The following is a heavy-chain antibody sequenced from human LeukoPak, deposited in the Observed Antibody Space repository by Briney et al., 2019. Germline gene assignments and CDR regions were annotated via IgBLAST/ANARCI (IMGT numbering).Heavy chain of an antibody. J-gene: IGHJ4*02. D-gene: IGHD6-13*01. Sequence: GGSLRLSCAASGFTVSSNYMSWVRQAPGKGLEWVSVIYSGGSTYYADSVKGRFTISRDNSKNTLYLQMNSLRAEDTAVYYCAKDRDVGAAGYYFGSWGQGTLLTVSA. CDR1: GFTVSSNY. CDR2: IYSGGST. CDR3: AKDRDVGAAGYYFGS. V-gene: IGHV3-53*01.